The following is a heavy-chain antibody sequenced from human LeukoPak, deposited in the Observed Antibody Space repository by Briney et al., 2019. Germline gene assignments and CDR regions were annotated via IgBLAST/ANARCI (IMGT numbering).Heavy chain of an antibody. CDR3: ASLRWVESPYYFDY. D-gene: IGHD5-24*01. J-gene: IGHJ4*02. Sequence: ASETLSLTCTVSGGSISNGDYYWSWIRQPPGKGLEWIGYIFYSGSTYYNPSLRSRVIISVDTSKNQFSLKLSSVTAADTAVYYCASLRWVESPYYFDYWGQGTLVTVSS. CDR2: IFYSGST. CDR1: GGSISNGDYY. V-gene: IGHV4-30-4*01.